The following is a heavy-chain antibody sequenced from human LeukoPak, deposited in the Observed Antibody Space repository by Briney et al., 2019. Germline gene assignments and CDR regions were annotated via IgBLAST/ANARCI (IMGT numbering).Heavy chain of an antibody. CDR1: GYSISSGYY. Sequence: SETLSLTCTVSGYSISSGYYWSWIRQPPGKGLEWIGYIYYSGSTYYNPSLKSRVTISVDTSKNQFSLKLSSVTAADTAVYYCARVGWLFDYWGQGTLVTVSS. V-gene: IGHV4-30-4*01. J-gene: IGHJ4*02. D-gene: IGHD2-15*01. CDR2: IYYSGST. CDR3: ARVGWLFDY.